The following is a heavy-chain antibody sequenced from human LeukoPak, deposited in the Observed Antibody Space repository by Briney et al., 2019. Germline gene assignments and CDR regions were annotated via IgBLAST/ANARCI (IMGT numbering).Heavy chain of an antibody. CDR3: ARAIAVAGPYYFDY. V-gene: IGHV3-21*01. J-gene: IGHJ4*02. Sequence: GGSLRLSCAASGFTFSSYSMNWVRQAPGKGLEWVSYIGSVTTYTHYADSVKGRFTISRDNAKNSLYLQMNSLRAEDTAVYYCARAIAVAGPYYFDYWGQGTLVTVSS. CDR1: GFTFSSYS. CDR2: IGSVTTYT. D-gene: IGHD6-19*01.